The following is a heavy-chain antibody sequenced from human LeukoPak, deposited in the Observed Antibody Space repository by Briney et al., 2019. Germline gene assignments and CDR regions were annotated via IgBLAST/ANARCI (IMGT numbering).Heavy chain of an antibody. CDR1: GYTFDNFA. D-gene: IGHD3-10*01. Sequence: GGSLRLSCAPSGYTFDNFAITWVRHAPAKGLEWVSEIPGSGGSTYYADSVKGRFTISRDNSKNTLYLQMNCLRAEDTAIYYCARELFDFDYWGQGTLVTVSS. J-gene: IGHJ4*02. V-gene: IGHV3-23*01. CDR2: IPGSGGST. CDR3: ARELFDFDY.